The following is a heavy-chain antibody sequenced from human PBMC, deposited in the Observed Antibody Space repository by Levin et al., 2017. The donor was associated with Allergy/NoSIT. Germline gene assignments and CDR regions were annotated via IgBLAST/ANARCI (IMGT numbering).Heavy chain of an antibody. CDR3: ARDFPLHLKMVKGHLDY. CDR2: ISAYNGNT. Sequence: ASVKVSCKASGYTFTSYGISWVRQAPGQGLEWMGWISAYNGNTNYAQKLQGRVTMTTDTSTSTAYMELRSLRSDDTAVYYCARDFPLHLKMVKGHLDYWGQGTLVTVSS. D-gene: IGHD5-18*01. V-gene: IGHV1-18*01. CDR1: GYTFTSYG. J-gene: IGHJ4*02.